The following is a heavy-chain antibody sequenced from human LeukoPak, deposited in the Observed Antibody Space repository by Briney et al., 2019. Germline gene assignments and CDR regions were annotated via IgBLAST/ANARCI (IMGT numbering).Heavy chain of an antibody. CDR2: IYYSGST. V-gene: IGHV4-59*01. CDR1: GGSISSYY. J-gene: IGHJ4*02. CDR3: ATSYYYGSGSYYPWAY. Sequence: SETLSLTCTVSGGSISSYYWSWIRQPPGKGLEWIGYIYYSGSTNHNPSLKSRVTISVDTSKNQFSLKLSSVTAADTAVYYCATSYYYGSGSYYPWAYWGQGTLVTVSS. D-gene: IGHD3-10*01.